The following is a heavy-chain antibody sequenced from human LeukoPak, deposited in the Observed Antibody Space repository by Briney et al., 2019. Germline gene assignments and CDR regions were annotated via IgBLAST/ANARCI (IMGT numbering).Heavy chain of an antibody. D-gene: IGHD2-8*02. V-gene: IGHV3-53*01. J-gene: IGHJ4*02. Sequence: GGSLRLSCAASGVTVSSHYMNWVRQAPGKGLEWVSVIFGGDSTSYADSVKGRFTISRDNSKNTLYLQRNSLTAEDSAVYCCASDLVYWGQGTLVTVSS. CDR1: GVTVSSHY. CDR3: ASDLVY. CDR2: IFGGDST.